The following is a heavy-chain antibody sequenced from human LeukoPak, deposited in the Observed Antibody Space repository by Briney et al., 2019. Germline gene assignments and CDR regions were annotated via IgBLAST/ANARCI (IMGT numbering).Heavy chain of an antibody. CDR3: ARVGYYDFWSGSSAAYYFDY. J-gene: IGHJ4*02. CDR2: IYYSGGT. CDR1: GGSISSYY. Sequence: PSETLSLTCTVSGGSISSYYWSWIRQPPGKGLEWIGYIYYSGGTNYNPSLKSRVTISVDTSKNQFSLKLSSVTAADTAVYYCARVGYYDFWSGSSAAYYFDYWGQGTLVTVSS. V-gene: IGHV4-59*01. D-gene: IGHD3-3*01.